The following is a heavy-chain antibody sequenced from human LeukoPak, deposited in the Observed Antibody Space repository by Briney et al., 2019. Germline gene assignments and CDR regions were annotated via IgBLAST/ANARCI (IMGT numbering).Heavy chain of an antibody. Sequence: SETLSLTCTVSGGSISSSSYYWGWIRQPPGKGLEWIGSFYYSGSTYYNPSLKSRVTISADTSKNQFSLKLSSVTAADTAVYYCARLWRAAIDYGGQGILVTVSS. CDR2: FYYSGST. CDR3: ARLWRAAIDY. V-gene: IGHV4-39*01. CDR1: GGSISSSSYY. J-gene: IGHJ4*02. D-gene: IGHD1-1*01.